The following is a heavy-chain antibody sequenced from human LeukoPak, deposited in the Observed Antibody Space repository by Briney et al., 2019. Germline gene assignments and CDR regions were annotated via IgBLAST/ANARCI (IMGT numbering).Heavy chain of an antibody. Sequence: PSETLSLTCAVYGGSFSGYYWSRIRQPPGKGLEWSGEINHSGSTNYNPSLKSRVTISVDTSKNQFSLKLSSVTAADTAVYYCARLAYYYGSGSYYKSPRGYFDYWGQGTLVTVSS. D-gene: IGHD3-10*01. CDR2: INHSGST. J-gene: IGHJ4*02. CDR1: GGSFSGYY. V-gene: IGHV4-34*01. CDR3: ARLAYYYGSGSYYKSPRGYFDY.